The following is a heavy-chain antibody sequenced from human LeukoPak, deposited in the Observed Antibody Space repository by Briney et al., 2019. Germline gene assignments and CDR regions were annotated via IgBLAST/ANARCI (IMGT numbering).Heavy chain of an antibody. CDR2: ISSGTSGST. Sequence: PGGSLRLSCAASGFAFSSYAMSWVRQAPGKGLEWVSTISSGTSGSTYYADSVKGRFTVSRDNSKNTLYLQMNSLRAEDTAVYYCAKHYYDSVNYSPLTSWGQGTLVTVSS. V-gene: IGHV3-23*01. D-gene: IGHD3-22*01. J-gene: IGHJ5*02. CDR3: AKHYYDSVNYSPLTS. CDR1: GFAFSSYA.